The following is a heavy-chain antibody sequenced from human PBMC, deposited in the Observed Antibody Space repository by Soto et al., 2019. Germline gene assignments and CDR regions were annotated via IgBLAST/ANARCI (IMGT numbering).Heavy chain of an antibody. D-gene: IGHD6-13*01. CDR3: ARDQGSSWHDDGGGMDV. CDR2: IIPIFGTA. Sequence: QVQLVQSGAEVKKPGSSVKVSCKASGGTFSSYAISWVRQAPGQGLEWMGGIIPIFGTANYAQKFQGRVTIAADESTSTAYMELSSLRSEDTAVYYCARDQGSSWHDDGGGMDVWGQGTTVTVSS. J-gene: IGHJ6*02. V-gene: IGHV1-69*12. CDR1: GGTFSSYA.